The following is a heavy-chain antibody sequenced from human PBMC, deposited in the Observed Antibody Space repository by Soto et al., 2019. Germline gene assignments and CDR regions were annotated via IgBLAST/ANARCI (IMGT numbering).Heavy chain of an antibody. CDR2: IYYSGGT. CDR1: GGSISRGGYY. Sequence: QVQLQESGPGLVKPSQTLSLTCTVSGGSISRGGYYWSWIRQHPGKGLEWIGYIYYSGGTYYNPSLKSGVTISVDTSENQFYLRLSSVTAADTAVYYCARKDSGYADYMDVWGKGTTVTVSS. V-gene: IGHV4-31*03. D-gene: IGHD5-12*01. CDR3: ARKDSGYADYMDV. J-gene: IGHJ6*03.